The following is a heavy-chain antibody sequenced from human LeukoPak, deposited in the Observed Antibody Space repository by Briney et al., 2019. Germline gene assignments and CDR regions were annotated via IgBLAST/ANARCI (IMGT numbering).Heavy chain of an antibody. CDR1: GYSISSGYY. Sequence: SETLSLTCAVSGYSISSGYYWGWIRQPPGKGLEWIGSIYHSGSTYYNPSLKSRVTISVDTSKNQFSLKLSSVTAADTAVYYCARVRRSGDLNLVAFDIWGQGTMVTVS. J-gene: IGHJ3*02. CDR3: ARVRRSGDLNLVAFDI. CDR2: IYHSGST. V-gene: IGHV4-38-2*01. D-gene: IGHD3-10*01.